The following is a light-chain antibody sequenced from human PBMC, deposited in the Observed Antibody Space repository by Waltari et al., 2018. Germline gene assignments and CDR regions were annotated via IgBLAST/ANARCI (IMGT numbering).Light chain of an antibody. CDR3: QSYDNRLSGSYV. CDR2: ANI. CDR1: SSNIGAGYD. J-gene: IGLJ1*01. V-gene: IGLV1-40*01. Sequence: QSVLTQPPSVSGAPGQRVTISCTGSSSNIGAGYDVHWYQQLPGPAPKLLIYANINRPSGVPDRFSGSKSGTSASLAITGLQAEDEADYYCQSYDNRLSGSYVFGIGTKVTVL.